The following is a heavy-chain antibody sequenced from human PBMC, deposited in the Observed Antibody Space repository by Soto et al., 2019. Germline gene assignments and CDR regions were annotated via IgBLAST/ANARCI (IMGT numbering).Heavy chain of an antibody. CDR3: VRDLDGSGSYYTDY. Sequence: ASVKVSCKASGYNFSIYGINWVRQAPGQGLEWMGWTRPNNGNTKYAQNLQGRVTMTTDTSTSTAYMELRSLRPDDTAVYYCVRDLDGSGSYYTDYWGQGTLVTVSS. D-gene: IGHD3-10*01. CDR2: TRPNNGNT. V-gene: IGHV1-18*01. CDR1: GYNFSIYG. J-gene: IGHJ4*02.